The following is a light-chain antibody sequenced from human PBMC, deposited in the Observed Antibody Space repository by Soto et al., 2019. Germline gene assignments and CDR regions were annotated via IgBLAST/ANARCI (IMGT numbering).Light chain of an antibody. CDR1: QSVSSN. CDR2: RTS. CDR3: LQHNSYPPT. Sequence: PGEVVTLSFRASQSVSSNLAWYQQKPGQAPRLLMFRTSSRATGFPARFSGSGYGTYFTLTISSLQPEDFATYYCLQHNSYPPTFGQGTRLEIK. J-gene: IGKJ5*01. V-gene: IGKV3-15*01.